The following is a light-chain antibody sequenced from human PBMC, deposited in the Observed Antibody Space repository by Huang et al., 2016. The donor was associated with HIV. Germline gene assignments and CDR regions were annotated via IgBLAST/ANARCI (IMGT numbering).Light chain of an antibody. Sequence: DIVMTQSPESLAVSLGERATINCRSSQSVLNTDNNRDYLAWYQQKPGQRPRLLIYWASTRQAGVPDRVLGTGSGTDFTLTISNLQAEDVAVYFCQQYYDTPLTFGPGTKVDIK. CDR2: WAS. CDR1: QSVLNTDNNRDY. V-gene: IGKV4-1*01. CDR3: QQYYDTPLT. J-gene: IGKJ3*01.